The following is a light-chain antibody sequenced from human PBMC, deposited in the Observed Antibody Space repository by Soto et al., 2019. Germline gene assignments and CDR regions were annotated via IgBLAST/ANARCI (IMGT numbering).Light chain of an antibody. CDR1: QSIGSW. Sequence: DIQMTQSPSTLSASVGDRVTITCRASQSIGSWLAWYQQKPGKAPKSLIYKASSLESGVPSRFIGSGSRTEFAHTISILQPDDFATYYCQQYFTYYQMFGQGTKVEIK. V-gene: IGKV1-5*03. CDR3: QQYFTYYQM. J-gene: IGKJ1*01. CDR2: KAS.